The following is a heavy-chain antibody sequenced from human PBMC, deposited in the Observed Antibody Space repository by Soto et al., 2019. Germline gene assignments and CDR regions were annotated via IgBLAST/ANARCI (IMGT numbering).Heavy chain of an antibody. Sequence: QVQLVQSGAEVKKPGASVKVSCKASGYTFTSYDINWVRQATGQGLEYLGWMNPNSGNTAYVQKFQGRVPMTWDTPITTAYMELSSLRSEDTAVYFCARGIKYGAYSRWFDPWGQGTLVTVSS. J-gene: IGHJ5*02. D-gene: IGHD4-17*01. CDR1: GYTFTSYD. CDR2: MNPNSGNT. CDR3: ARGIKYGAYSRWFDP. V-gene: IGHV1-8*01.